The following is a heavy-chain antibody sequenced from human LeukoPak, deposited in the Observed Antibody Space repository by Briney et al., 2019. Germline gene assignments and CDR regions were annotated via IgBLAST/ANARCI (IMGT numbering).Heavy chain of an antibody. CDR1: AGFINSFY. V-gene: IGHV4-59*08. CDR3: ARRFADDAFNI. J-gene: IGHJ3*02. CDR2: IYYSGST. Sequence: SQTLSLTCTVSAGFINSFYSSWIRQPPGKGRGWIGYIYYSGSTIYSTSLTSRVTISVDSTKTQFSLKLSSVTAADTAVYYCARRFADDAFNIWRQGTIVIVSS.